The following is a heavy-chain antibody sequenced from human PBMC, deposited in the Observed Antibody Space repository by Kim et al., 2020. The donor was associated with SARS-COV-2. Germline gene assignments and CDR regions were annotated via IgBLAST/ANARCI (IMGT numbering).Heavy chain of an antibody. CDR2: ISYDGSNK. J-gene: IGHJ4*02. Sequence: GGSLRLSCAASGFTFSSYAMHWVRQAPGKGLEWVAVISYDGSNKYYADSVKGRFTISRDNSKNTLYLQMNSLRAEDTAMYYCSRDGEWDYGDPQGGNYFESCGQGTLVTVSS. CDR1: GFTFSSYA. V-gene: IGHV3-30-3*01. D-gene: IGHD4-17*01. CDR3: SRDGEWDYGDPQGGNYFES.